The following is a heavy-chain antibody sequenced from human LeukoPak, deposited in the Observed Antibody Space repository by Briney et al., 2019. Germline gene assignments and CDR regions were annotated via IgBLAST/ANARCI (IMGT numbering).Heavy chain of an antibody. J-gene: IGHJ6*02. Sequence: GRSLRLSCAASGFTLDDYAMHWVRQAPGKGLEWVSGISWNSGSIGYADSVKGRFTISRDNAKNSLYLQMNSLRAEDTALYYCAKDHTYDYYYGMDVWGQGTTVTVSS. CDR3: AKDHTYDYYYGMDV. V-gene: IGHV3-9*01. D-gene: IGHD3-16*01. CDR1: GFTLDDYA. CDR2: ISWNSGSI.